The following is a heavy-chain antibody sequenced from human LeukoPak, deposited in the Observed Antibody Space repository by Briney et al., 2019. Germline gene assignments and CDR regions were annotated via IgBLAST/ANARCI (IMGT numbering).Heavy chain of an antibody. J-gene: IGHJ1*01. CDR1: GYTFTGYY. CDR3: AVGGGYCSSTSCYTAHFQH. Sequence: ASVKVSCKASGYTFTGYYMHWVRQAPGQVLEWMGWINPNSGGTNYAQKFQGRVTMTRDTSISTAYMELSRLRSDDTAVYYCAVGGGYCSSTSCYTAHFQHWGQGTLVTVSS. V-gene: IGHV1-2*02. CDR2: INPNSGGT. D-gene: IGHD2-2*02.